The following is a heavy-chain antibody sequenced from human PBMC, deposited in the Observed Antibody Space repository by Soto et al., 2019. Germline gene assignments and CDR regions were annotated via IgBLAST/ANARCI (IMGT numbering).Heavy chain of an antibody. Sequence: GGSLRLSCAASGFTFSIYAMHWVRQAPGKGLEYVSALSTNGDTIYYANSVKGRFTISRDNSKNILYLQMGSLRTEDMAVYYCARVRRGGALDIWGEGRMVTVSS. V-gene: IGHV3-64*01. J-gene: IGHJ3*02. CDR3: ARVRRGGALDI. CDR2: LSTNGDTI. CDR1: GFTFSIYA. D-gene: IGHD5-12*01.